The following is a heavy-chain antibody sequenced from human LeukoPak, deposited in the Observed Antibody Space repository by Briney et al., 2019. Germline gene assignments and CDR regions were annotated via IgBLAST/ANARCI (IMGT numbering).Heavy chain of an antibody. D-gene: IGHD4-11*01. CDR2: MNPNSGNT. V-gene: IGHV1-8*03. Sequence: VASVKASCKASGYTFTSYDINWVRQATGQGLEWMGWMNPNSGNTGYAQKFQGRVTITRNTSISTAYMELSSLRSEDTAVYYCARAYSNYAVIRTQNYYFDYWGQGTLVTVSS. CDR1: GYTFTSYD. CDR3: ARAYSNYAVIRTQNYYFDY. J-gene: IGHJ4*02.